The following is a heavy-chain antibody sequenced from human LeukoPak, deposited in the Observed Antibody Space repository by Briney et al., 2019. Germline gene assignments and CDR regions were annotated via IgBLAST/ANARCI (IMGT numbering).Heavy chain of an antibody. Sequence: GGSLRLSCAASGFTFSSYEMNWVRLAPGKGLEWVSYISSSGSTIYYADSVKGRFTISRDNAKNSLYLQMNSLRAEDTAVYYCARLQWFGGYYFDYWGQGTLVTVSS. D-gene: IGHD3-10*01. V-gene: IGHV3-48*03. J-gene: IGHJ4*02. CDR1: GFTFSSYE. CDR3: ARLQWFGGYYFDY. CDR2: ISSSGSTI.